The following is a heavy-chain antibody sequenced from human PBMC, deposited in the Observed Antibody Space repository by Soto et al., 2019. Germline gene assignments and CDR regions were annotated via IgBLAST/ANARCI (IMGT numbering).Heavy chain of an antibody. Sequence: EVHLVESGGGVVQPGGSLRLSCAASGFTFDDHNMHWIRQAPGKDLEWVSLVSWDGDTTYYADSVKGRFTISRDNSENSLYLQMSGLTTEDTALYYCASSQGDYWGQGTLVTVSS. CDR3: ASSQGDY. CDR1: GFTFDDHN. CDR2: VSWDGDTT. V-gene: IGHV3-43*01. J-gene: IGHJ4*02.